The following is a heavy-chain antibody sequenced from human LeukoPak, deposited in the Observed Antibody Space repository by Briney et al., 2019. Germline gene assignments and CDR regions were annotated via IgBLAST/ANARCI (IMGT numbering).Heavy chain of an antibody. V-gene: IGHV1-69*13. CDR1: GDTFSRYA. D-gene: IGHD3-10*01. J-gene: IGHJ6*02. CDR3: ARDTRSSLRGHYYYYMDV. Sequence: SVKVSCKVSGDTFSRYAISWVRQAPGQGLEWMGGIIPILTTPNYAQRFQGRVTITADESTSTAYMELISLTSEDTAVYYCARDTRSSLRGHYYYYMDVWGQGTTVIVSS. CDR2: IIPILTTP.